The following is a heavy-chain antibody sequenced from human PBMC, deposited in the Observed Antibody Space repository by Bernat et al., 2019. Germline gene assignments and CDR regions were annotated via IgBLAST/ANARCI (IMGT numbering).Heavy chain of an antibody. CDR1: GYSISRGYY. Sequence: QVQLQESGPGLVKPSETLSLTCAVSGYSISRGYYWGWIRQPPGKGLEWIGSIYHSGSTYYNPSLKSRVTISVDTSKNQFSLKLSSVTAADTAVYYCARDEGGVTGTTSVDPWGQGTLVTVSS. CDR2: IYHSGST. CDR3: ARDEGGVTGTTSVDP. J-gene: IGHJ5*02. D-gene: IGHD1-7*01. V-gene: IGHV4-38-2*02.